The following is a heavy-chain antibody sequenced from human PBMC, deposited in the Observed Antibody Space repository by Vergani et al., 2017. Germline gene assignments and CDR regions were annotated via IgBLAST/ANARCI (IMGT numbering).Heavy chain of an antibody. CDR2: IYTSGTT. CDR3: AKDRGGALNWFDP. CDR1: GDSISSGSYY. V-gene: IGHV4-61*02. J-gene: IGHJ5*02. D-gene: IGHD3-16*01. Sequence: QVQLQESGPGLVKPSQTLSLTCTVSGDSISSGSYYWSWIRQPAGKGLEWIGRIYTSGTTNYNPSLKTRVTISVDTSKNQFSLKLSSVTAEDTAVYYCAKDRGGALNWFDPWGQGTLVTVSS.